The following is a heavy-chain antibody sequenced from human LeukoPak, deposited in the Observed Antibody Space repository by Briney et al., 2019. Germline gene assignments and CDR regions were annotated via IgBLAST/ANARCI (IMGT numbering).Heavy chain of an antibody. J-gene: IGHJ4*02. CDR2: ISGSGSYI. D-gene: IGHD2-21*01. V-gene: IGHV3-21*01. Sequence: GGSLKLSCAASGFTFNDYSMNWVRQAPGKGLEWVSSISGSGSYIYYADAVKGRFIISRDNTKNSLYLQMNSLGADDTAVYYCARAPVAGPSLIDYWGQGTLVTVSS. CDR1: GFTFNDYS. CDR3: ARAPVAGPSLIDY.